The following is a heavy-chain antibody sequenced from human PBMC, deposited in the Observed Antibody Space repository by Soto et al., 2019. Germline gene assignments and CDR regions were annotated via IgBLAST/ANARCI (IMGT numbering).Heavy chain of an antibody. Sequence: QVQLVESGGGVVQPGRSLRLSCAASGFTFSSYAMHWVRQAPGKGLEWVAVISYDGSNQYYADSVKGRFTISRDNSKNTLYLQMNSLRAEDTAVYYCARGRMTTVAAPFDPWGQGTLVTVFS. V-gene: IGHV3-30-3*01. J-gene: IGHJ5*02. CDR1: GFTFSSYA. CDR2: ISYDGSNQ. D-gene: IGHD4-4*01. CDR3: ARGRMTTVAAPFDP.